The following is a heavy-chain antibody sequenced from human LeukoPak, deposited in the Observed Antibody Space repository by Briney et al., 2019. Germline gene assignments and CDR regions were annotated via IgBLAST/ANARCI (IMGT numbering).Heavy chain of an antibody. Sequence: ASVTVSFKVSGYTFTDYYMHWVQQAPGKGLDWMGLVDPEDGETIYAEKFQGRVTITADTSTDTAYMELSSLRSEDTAVYYCATAAVFPWGQGTLVTVSS. CDR3: ATAAVFP. CDR1: GYTFTDYY. CDR2: VDPEDGET. D-gene: IGHD3-10*01. V-gene: IGHV1-69-2*01. J-gene: IGHJ4*02.